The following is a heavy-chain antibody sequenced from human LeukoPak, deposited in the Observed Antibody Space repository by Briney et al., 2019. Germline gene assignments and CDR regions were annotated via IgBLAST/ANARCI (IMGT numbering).Heavy chain of an antibody. CDR3: ARAQYYDSSGYYYEDYFQH. CDR2: ISSSTSTI. CDR1: GFTFSSYS. J-gene: IGHJ1*01. V-gene: IGHV3-48*02. Sequence: PGGSLRLSRAASGFTFSSYSMNWVRQAPGKGLEWISYISSSTSTIYYADSVKGRFTISRDNAKNSLYLQMNSLRDEDTAVYYCARAQYYDSSGYYYEDYFQHWGQGTLVTVSS. D-gene: IGHD3-22*01.